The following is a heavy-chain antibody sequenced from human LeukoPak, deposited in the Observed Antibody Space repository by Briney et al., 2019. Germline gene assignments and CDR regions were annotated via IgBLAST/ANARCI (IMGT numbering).Heavy chain of an antibody. CDR1: GFTFNNYA. D-gene: IGHD5-18*01. Sequence: GGSLRLSCAASGFTFNNYAMSWVRQAPGKALEWVSGISGSGAGTNYADSVKGRFTISRDNSKNTLYLQMNSLRGDDTAVYYSAKDRSYGAPYDVFDIWGQGTKVTVSS. CDR2: ISGSGAGT. V-gene: IGHV3-23*01. J-gene: IGHJ3*02. CDR3: AKDRSYGAPYDVFDI.